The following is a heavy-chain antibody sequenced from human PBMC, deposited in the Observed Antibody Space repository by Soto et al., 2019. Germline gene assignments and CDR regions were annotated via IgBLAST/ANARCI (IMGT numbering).Heavy chain of an antibody. CDR3: ARDSRATPYYYMDV. Sequence: AGGSLRLSCAASGFTFSSYGMHWVRQAPGKGLEWVAVIWYDGSNKYYADSVKGRFTISRDNSKNTLYLQMNSLRAEDTAVYYCARDSRATPYYYMDVWGKGTTVTVSS. CDR2: IWYDGSNK. CDR1: GFTFSSYG. V-gene: IGHV3-33*01. D-gene: IGHD2-15*01. J-gene: IGHJ6*03.